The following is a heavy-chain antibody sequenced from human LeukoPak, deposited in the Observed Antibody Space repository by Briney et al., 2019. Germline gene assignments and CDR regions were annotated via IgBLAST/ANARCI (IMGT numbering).Heavy chain of an antibody. D-gene: IGHD2-2*01. CDR1: GLTFNSHS. V-gene: IGHV3-23*01. CDR3: AKDHEVVVPAAIQLDY. Sequence: LPGGSLRLSCVASGLTFNSHSMSWVRQAPGMGLEWVSVVSTNGDVTFYADSVKGRFTISRDNSKNTLYLQMNSLRAEDTAVYYCAKDHEVVVPAAIQLDYWGQGTLVTVSS. J-gene: IGHJ4*02. CDR2: VSTNGDVT.